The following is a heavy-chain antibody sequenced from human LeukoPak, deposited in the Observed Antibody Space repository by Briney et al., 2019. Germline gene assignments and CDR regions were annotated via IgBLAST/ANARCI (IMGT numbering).Heavy chain of an antibody. D-gene: IGHD3-10*01. CDR2: ISSSGTTK. CDR3: AREPLIGIDY. CDR1: GFTFSSYS. V-gene: IGHV3-48*01. Sequence: GGSLRLSCAASGFTFSSYSMNWVRQAPGKGPDWVSYISSSGTTKYYADSVKGRFTISRDNAKNSLYLQMNSLRAEDTAVYYCAREPLIGIDYWGQGTLVTVSS. J-gene: IGHJ4*02.